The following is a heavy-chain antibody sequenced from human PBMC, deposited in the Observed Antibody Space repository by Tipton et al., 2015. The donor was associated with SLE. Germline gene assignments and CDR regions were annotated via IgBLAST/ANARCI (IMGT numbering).Heavy chain of an antibody. CDR1: GGSFNDYY. V-gene: IGHV4-34*01. D-gene: IGHD6-13*01. J-gene: IGHJ4*02. Sequence: TLSLTCAVQGGSFNDYYWSWIRQPPGKGLEWIGEINHLSMTNYNPSLRGRVTISVDTSKNQFSLRLTSVTAADTAVYYCARGVHQLGRFDYWGRGTLVTVSS. CDR3: ARGVHQLGRFDY. CDR2: INHLSMT.